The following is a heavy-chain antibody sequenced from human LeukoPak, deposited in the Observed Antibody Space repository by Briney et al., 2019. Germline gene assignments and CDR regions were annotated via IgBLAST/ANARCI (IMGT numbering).Heavy chain of an antibody. D-gene: IGHD5-24*01. J-gene: IGHJ4*02. Sequence: AGGSLRLSCAASGFTFSSYGMHWVRQAPGKGLEWVAVISYDGSNKHYADSVKGRFTISRDNSKNTLYLQMNSLRAEDTAVYYCAKSSSGWLQYGIDYWGQGTLVTVSS. V-gene: IGHV3-30*18. CDR2: ISYDGSNK. CDR3: AKSSSGWLQYGIDY. CDR1: GFTFSSYG.